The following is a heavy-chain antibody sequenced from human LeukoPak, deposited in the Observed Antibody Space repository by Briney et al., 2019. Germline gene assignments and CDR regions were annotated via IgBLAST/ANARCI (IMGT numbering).Heavy chain of an antibody. D-gene: IGHD6-13*01. CDR3: ARDRDIAAAGPYNWFDP. CDR1: GFTFSSYS. V-gene: IGHV3-21*01. Sequence: NPGGSLRLSCAASGFTFSSYSMNWVRQAPGKGLEWVSSISSSSSYVYYADSVKGRFTISRDNAKNSLYLQMNSLRAEGTAVYYCARDRDIAAAGPYNWFDPWGQGTLVTVSS. CDR2: ISSSSSYV. J-gene: IGHJ5*02.